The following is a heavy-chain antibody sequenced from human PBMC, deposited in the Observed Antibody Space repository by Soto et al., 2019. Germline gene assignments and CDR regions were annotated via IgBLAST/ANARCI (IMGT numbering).Heavy chain of an antibody. J-gene: IGHJ4*02. V-gene: IGHV4-4*02. CDR1: GGSISSGDW. CDR3: ARRGCDSIFWSLDY. Sequence: QVQLQESGPGLVKPSGTLSLTCAVSGGSISSGDWCWSWVRQSPGKGLEWIGEIYYSGSTTYNPSLTSRVTRSADKSENQFSLRLSSVTAADTAVDYCARRGCDSIFWSLDYWGQGTLVTVSS. D-gene: IGHD2-21*02. CDR2: IYYSGST.